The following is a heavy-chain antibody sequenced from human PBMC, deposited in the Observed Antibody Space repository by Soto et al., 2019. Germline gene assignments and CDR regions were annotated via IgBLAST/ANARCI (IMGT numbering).Heavy chain of an antibody. D-gene: IGHD4-17*01. CDR3: AKSGVDDYPRGHYYYYMDV. CDR2: ISWNSGSI. Sequence: GGSLRLSCAASGFTFDDYAMHWVRQAPGKGLEWVSGISWNSGSIGYADSVKGRFTISRDNAKNSLYLQMNSLRAEDTALYYCAKSGVDDYPRGHYYYYMDVWGKGTTVTVSS. J-gene: IGHJ6*03. V-gene: IGHV3-9*01. CDR1: GFTFDDYA.